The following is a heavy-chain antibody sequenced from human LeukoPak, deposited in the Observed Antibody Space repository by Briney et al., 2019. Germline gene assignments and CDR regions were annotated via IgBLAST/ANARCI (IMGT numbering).Heavy chain of an antibody. CDR2: IFPPAST. D-gene: IGHD3-22*01. CDR3: ARKVFLIDARRPFDS. J-gene: IGHJ4*01. CDR1: GSSIASAYL. Sequence: KPSETLCLTCDVSGSSIASAYLCGWMRHSPGRRLGWFGSIFPPASTYYNASFEGRGTVSVGTSQCPSSLKLKSVTAADTAVYYCARKVFLIDARRPFDSWGQGTLVTVSS. V-gene: IGHV4-38-2*01.